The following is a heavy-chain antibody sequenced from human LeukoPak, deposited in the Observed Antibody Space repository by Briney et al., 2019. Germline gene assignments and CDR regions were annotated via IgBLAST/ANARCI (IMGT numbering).Heavy chain of an antibody. J-gene: IGHJ6*03. V-gene: IGHV1-2*02. CDR1: GYTFAGYY. CDR2: INPNSGGT. Sequence: ASVKVSCKASGYTFAGYYMHWVRQAPGQGLEWMGWINPNSGGTNYAQKFQGRVTMTRDTSISTAYMELSRLRSDDTGVYYCARGATRYYYYYMDVWGKGTTVTISS. D-gene: IGHD5-12*01. CDR3: ARGATRYYYYYMDV.